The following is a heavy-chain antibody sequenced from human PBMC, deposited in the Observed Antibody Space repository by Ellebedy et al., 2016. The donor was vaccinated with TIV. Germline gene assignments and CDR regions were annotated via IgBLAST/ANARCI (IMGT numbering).Heavy chain of an antibody. J-gene: IGHJ2*01. V-gene: IGHV4-59*06. D-gene: IGHD3-3*01. CDR1: GGSISSYY. Sequence: MPSETLSLTCTVSGGSISSYYWSWIRQHPGKGLEWIGYIYYSGSTYYNPSLKSRVTISVDTSKNQFSLKLSSVTAADTAVYYCARATIFGVVIPPGWYFDLWGRGTLVTVSS. CDR3: ARATIFGVVIPPGWYFDL. CDR2: IYYSGST.